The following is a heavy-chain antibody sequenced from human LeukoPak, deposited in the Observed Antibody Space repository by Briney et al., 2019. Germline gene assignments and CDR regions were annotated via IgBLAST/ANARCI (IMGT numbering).Heavy chain of an antibody. D-gene: IGHD2-2*01. CDR1: GGSISYYY. Sequence: PSETLSLTCTVYGGSISYYYWSWIRQPQGKGLEWIGYIYYSGSTNYNPSLKSRVTISVDTSKNQFSLNLSSVTTADTAVYYCARVSCSSTSCPRRDALDVWGQGTMVTVSS. J-gene: IGHJ3*01. V-gene: IGHV4-59*01. CDR2: IYYSGST. CDR3: ARVSCSSTSCPRRDALDV.